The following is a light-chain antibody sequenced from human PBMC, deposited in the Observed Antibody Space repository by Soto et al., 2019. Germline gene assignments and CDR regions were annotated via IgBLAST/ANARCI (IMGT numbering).Light chain of an antibody. Sequence: EIVLTQSPGTLSLSPGERATLSCRASQTITSNYLAWYQQKAGQAPRLLIYAASSRATGISDRFSGSGSGTGFTLTISRLEPEDYCQQYAGSPRTFGLGTKVEIK. V-gene: IGKV3-20*01. CDR3: QQYAGSPRT. CDR2: AAS. J-gene: IGKJ1*01. CDR1: QTITSNY.